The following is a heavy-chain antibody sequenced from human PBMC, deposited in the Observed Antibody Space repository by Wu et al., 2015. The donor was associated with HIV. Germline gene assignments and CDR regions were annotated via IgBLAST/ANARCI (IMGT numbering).Heavy chain of an antibody. V-gene: IGHV1-24*01. CDR3: DNPPTSGSYYSRYYYG. CDR2: FDPEDGET. Sequence: QIQLVQSGAEVKKPGASVKVSCKVSGYTLTELSMHWVRQAPGKGLEWMGGFDPEDGETIYAQKFQGKSHHDRRTQSTDTAYMELSQSLRSEDTAVYYCDNPPTSGSYYSRYYYG. CDR1: GYTLTELS. D-gene: IGHD1-26*01. J-gene: IGHJ6*01.